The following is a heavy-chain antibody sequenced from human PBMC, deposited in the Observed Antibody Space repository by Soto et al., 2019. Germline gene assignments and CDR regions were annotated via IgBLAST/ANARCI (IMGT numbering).Heavy chain of an antibody. CDR1: GFIFSSYT. V-gene: IGHV3-48*02. Sequence: PGGSLRLSCTASGFIFSSYTMNWVRQAPGKGLEWVSSISSRSSTTYYADSVKGRFTISRDNAKKSLYLQMNSLRDEDTAVYYCARHGIATLPYDACHIWGQGTRVTVSS. J-gene: IGHJ3*02. CDR2: ISSRSSTT. D-gene: IGHD1-26*01. CDR3: ARHGIATLPYDACHI.